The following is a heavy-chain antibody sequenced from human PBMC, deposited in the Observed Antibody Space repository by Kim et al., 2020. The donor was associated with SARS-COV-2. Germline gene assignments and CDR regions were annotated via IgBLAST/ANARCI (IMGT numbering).Heavy chain of an antibody. CDR1: GGSIRDYH. V-gene: IGHV4-59*13. CDR2: ISKSGLT. J-gene: IGHJ5*02. Sequence: SETLSLTCTVSGGSIRDYHWSWIRHSPGEGLEWIGYISKSGLTDYNPSLRGRATLSVMTSMNQVSLRLTSMTSADTAVYYCAEGSSRPDHWGQGTLVTVSS. CDR3: AEGSSRPDH.